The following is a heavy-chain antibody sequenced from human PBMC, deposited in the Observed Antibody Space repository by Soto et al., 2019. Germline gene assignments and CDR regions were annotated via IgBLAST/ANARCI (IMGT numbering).Heavy chain of an antibody. CDR3: ARTRTYGGNSVGWFDP. Sequence: SETLSLTCTVSGGSVSSGGYYWSWIRQPPGKGLEWIGYIYYSGSTTYNPSLRSRITISVDTSKSQFSLKLNSVTAADTAVYYCARTRTYGGNSVGWFDPWGQGTLVTVSS. CDR2: IYYSGST. CDR1: GGSVSSGGYY. J-gene: IGHJ5*02. V-gene: IGHV4-61*08. D-gene: IGHD4-17*01.